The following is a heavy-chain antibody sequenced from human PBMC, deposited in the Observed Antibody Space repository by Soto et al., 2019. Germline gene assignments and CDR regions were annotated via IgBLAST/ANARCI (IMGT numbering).Heavy chain of an antibody. CDR1: GGSISSSSYY. V-gene: IGHV4-39*01. CDR3: GTDIAVVVAATREGEAGFDY. J-gene: IGHJ4*02. CDR2: IYYSGST. Sequence: PSETLSLTCTVSGGSISSSSYYWSWTRQPPGKGLEWIGSIYYSGSTYYNPSLKSRVTISVDTSKNQFSLKLSSVTAADTAVYYCGTDIAVVVAATREGEAGFDYWGQGTLVTVSS. D-gene: IGHD2-15*01.